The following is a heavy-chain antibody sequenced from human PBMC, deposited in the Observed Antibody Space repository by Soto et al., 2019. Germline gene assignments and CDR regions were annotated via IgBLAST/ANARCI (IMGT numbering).Heavy chain of an antibody. CDR2: TRNKANSHTT. Sequence: GWSLRLSCASSVFIFIDHYMDWVRQAPGKGLEWVGRTRNKANSHTTEYAASVKGRFTISRDDSKNSLYLQMNSLKIEDTAVYYCARATTVTDYWGQGTLVTVSS. CDR1: VFIFIDHY. CDR3: ARATTVTDY. V-gene: IGHV3-72*01. D-gene: IGHD4-17*01. J-gene: IGHJ4*02.